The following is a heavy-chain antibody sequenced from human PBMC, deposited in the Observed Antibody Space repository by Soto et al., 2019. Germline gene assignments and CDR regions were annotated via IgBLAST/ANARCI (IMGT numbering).Heavy chain of an antibody. V-gene: IGHV1-3*04. CDR1: GYTFKSYQ. D-gene: IGHD4-17*01. Sequence: GASVNVSCKASGYTFKSYQIYWVRQAPGQRLECMGWINISNGNTEYSQNFQGRVTMTRDTSASTAYMELSSLRSEDTAVYYCARDTDLTLVTTLEYWGQGTPVTVSA. CDR2: INISNGNT. CDR3: ARDTDLTLVTTLEY. J-gene: IGHJ4*02.